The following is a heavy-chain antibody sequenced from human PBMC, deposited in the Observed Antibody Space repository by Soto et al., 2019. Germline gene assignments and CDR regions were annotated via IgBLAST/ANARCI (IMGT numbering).Heavy chain of an antibody. V-gene: IGHV3-15*07. D-gene: IGHD2-2*01. CDR2: IKSKTDGGTT. CDR3: TTDVAGAIVVVPAAMGVQGSMYV. Sequence: GGSLRLSCAASGFTFSNAWINWVRQAPGKGLEWVGRIKSKTDGGTTDFAAPVKGRFTISRDDSKNTLNLQMNSLKTEDTAVYYCTTDVAGAIVVVPAAMGVQGSMYVWGQGTTVTVSS. CDR1: GFTFSNAW. J-gene: IGHJ6*02.